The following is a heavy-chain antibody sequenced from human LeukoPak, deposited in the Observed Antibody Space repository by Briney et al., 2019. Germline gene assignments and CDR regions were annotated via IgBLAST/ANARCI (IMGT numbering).Heavy chain of an antibody. V-gene: IGHV3-66*01. J-gene: IGHJ4*02. CDR2: IYSGGST. D-gene: IGHD2-21*02. Sequence: GGSLRLSCAASGFTFSDHYMDWVRQAPGKGLEWVSVIYSGGSTYYADSVKGRFTISRDNAKNSLYLQMNSLRAEDTAVYYCARDGSRGNLVTAPDYWGQGTLVTVSS. CDR3: ARDGSRGNLVTAPDY. CDR1: GFTFSDHY.